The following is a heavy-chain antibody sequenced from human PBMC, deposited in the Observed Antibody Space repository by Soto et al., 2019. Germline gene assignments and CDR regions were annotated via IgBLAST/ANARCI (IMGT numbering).Heavy chain of an antibody. CDR1: GYSFTSYW. V-gene: IGHV5-10-1*01. J-gene: IGHJ6*02. CDR2: IDPSDSYT. D-gene: IGHD2-2*01. CDR3: ARQKVVPAAAATHYYYYGMDV. Sequence: GESLKISCNGSGYSFTSYWISWVRQMPWKGLEWMGRIDPSDSYTNYSPSFQGHVTISADKSISTAYLQWSSLKASDTAMYYCARQKVVPAAAATHYYYYGMDVWGQGTTVTVSS.